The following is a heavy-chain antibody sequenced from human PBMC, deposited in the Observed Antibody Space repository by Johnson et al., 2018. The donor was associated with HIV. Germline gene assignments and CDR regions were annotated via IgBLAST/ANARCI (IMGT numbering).Heavy chain of an antibody. V-gene: IGHV3-30*03. J-gene: IGHJ3*02. CDR3: ARADEWELVGRGYAFDI. CDR2: VSYDGSNK. CDR1: GFTFSSYG. Sequence: VQLVESGGGMVQPGGSLRLSCAASGFTFSSYGVHWVRQAPGKGLEWVAVVSYDGSNKYYADSVKGRFTISRDNSKNTLYLQMGSLRAEEMAVYYCARADEWELVGRGYAFDIWGQGTMVIVSS. D-gene: IGHD1-26*01.